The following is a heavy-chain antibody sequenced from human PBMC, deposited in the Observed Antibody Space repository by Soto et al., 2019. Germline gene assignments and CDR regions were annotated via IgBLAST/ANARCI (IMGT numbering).Heavy chain of an antibody. CDR2: IYATGTT. Sequence: EALSLTGTDSGASMSGFYWNKVRKFAGKGLEWIERIYATGTTDYTPSLKSRGMMSVDTSKKQFSLNLRSVTAADTAVYYCVRDGTKTLRDWFDSWGQGMSVTVSS. J-gene: IGHJ5*01. CDR3: VRDGTKTLRDWFDS. D-gene: IGHD1-1*01. V-gene: IGHV4-4*07. CDR1: GASMSGFY.